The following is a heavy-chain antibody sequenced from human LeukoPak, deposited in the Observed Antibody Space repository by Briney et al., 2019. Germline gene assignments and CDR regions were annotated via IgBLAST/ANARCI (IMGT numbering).Heavy chain of an antibody. V-gene: IGHV4-4*02. CDR3: ASSGGGWSHFDY. CDR2: IYHSGST. CDR1: GGSISSSNW. Sequence: SETLSLTCAVSGGSISSSNWWSWVRQPPGKGLEWIGEIYHSGSTNYNPSLKSRVTISVDKSKNQFSLKLSSVTAADTAVYYCASSGGGWSHFDYWGQGTLVTVSS. D-gene: IGHD6-19*01. J-gene: IGHJ4*02.